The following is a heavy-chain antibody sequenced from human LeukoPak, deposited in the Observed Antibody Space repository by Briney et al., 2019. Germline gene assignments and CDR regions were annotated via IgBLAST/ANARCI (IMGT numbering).Heavy chain of an antibody. CDR2: ISDDGSNK. CDR1: GFTFSSYG. Sequence: GRSLRLSCAASGFTFSSYGMHWVRQAPGKGLEWVAAISDDGSNKYYADSVKGRFTISRDNSTNTVYLQMNSLRAEDTAVYYCAKDLENYYDSSGYVDYWGQGTLVTVSS. J-gene: IGHJ4*02. CDR3: AKDLENYYDSSGYVDY. D-gene: IGHD3-22*01. V-gene: IGHV3-30*18.